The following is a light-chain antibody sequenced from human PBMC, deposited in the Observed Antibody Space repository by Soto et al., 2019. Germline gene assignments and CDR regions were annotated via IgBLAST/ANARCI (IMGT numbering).Light chain of an antibody. CDR2: GAS. J-gene: IGKJ4*02. CDR1: QSVSSNY. CDR3: QQYGSSPLT. Sequence: EIVLTQSPGTLSLSPGEGATLSCRASQSVSSNYLAWYHHKPGQAPRLLIYGASSRPSGVPDRFSGSGSGTQFPLLISRLEPEDFGVYYCQQYGSSPLTVGGGTKVEIK. V-gene: IGKV3-20*01.